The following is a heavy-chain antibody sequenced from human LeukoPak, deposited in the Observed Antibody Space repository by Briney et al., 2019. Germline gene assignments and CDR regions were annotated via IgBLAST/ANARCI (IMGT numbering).Heavy chain of an antibody. V-gene: IGHV4-39*01. J-gene: IGHJ5*02. CDR2: IYYSGST. D-gene: IGHD2-2*01. CDR3: ARHPYQLLWLSWFDP. Sequence: PSETLSLTCTVSGGSRSSSRYYWGWIRPPPGKGLEWLGSIYYSGSTYYNPSLKSRVTISVDTSKNQFSLKLSSVTAADTAVYYCARHPYQLLWLSWFDPWGQGTLVTVSS. CDR1: GGSRSSSRYY.